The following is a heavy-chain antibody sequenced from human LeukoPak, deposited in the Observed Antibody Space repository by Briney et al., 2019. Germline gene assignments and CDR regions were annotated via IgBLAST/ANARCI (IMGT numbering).Heavy chain of an antibody. D-gene: IGHD1-1*01. CDR1: GYTFTGYL. CDR3: AREPTPGTYISDY. J-gene: IGHJ4*02. Sequence: ASVKVSCKASGYTFTGYLIHWVRQVPGQGLEWMGWIDPNSGGTIYAQKFQGRVTMTRDTSITTVYMELSSLRSDDTAVYYCAREPTPGTYISDYWGQGTLVTVSS. V-gene: IGHV1-2*02. CDR2: IDPNSGGT.